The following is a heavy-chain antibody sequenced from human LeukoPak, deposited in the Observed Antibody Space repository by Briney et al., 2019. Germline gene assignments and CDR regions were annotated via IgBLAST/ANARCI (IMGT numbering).Heavy chain of an antibody. CDR3: ARGRDY. J-gene: IGHJ4*02. CDR2: INHSGST. Sequence: PPETLSLTCAVSGGSFSGYYWSWIRQPPGKGLEWIGEINHSGSTNYNPSLKSRVTISVDTSKNQFSLKLTSVTAADTAMHYCARGRDYWGQGTLVTVSS. V-gene: IGHV4-34*01. CDR1: GGSFSGYY.